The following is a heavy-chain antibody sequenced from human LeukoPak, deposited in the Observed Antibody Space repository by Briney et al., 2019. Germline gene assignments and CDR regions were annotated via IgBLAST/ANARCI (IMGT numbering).Heavy chain of an antibody. CDR1: GGSFSGYY. CDR3: ASLGYSYGYGVDGQRDY. CDR2: INHSGST. D-gene: IGHD5-18*01. Sequence: PSETLSLTCAVYGGSFSGYYWSWIRQPPGKGLEWIGEINHSGSTNYNPSLKSRVTISVDTSKNQFSLKLSSVTAADTAVYYCASLGYSYGYGVDGQRDYWGQGTLVTVSS. J-gene: IGHJ4*02. V-gene: IGHV4-34*01.